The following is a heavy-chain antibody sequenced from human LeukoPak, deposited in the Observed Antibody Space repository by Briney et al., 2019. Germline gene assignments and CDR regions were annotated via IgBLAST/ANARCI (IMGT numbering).Heavy chain of an antibody. V-gene: IGHV4-59*01. CDR2: IYYSGST. J-gene: IGHJ6*02. CDR3: ASVVIAAAGTYSYGMDV. Sequence: WETLSLTCTASGGSISSYYWSWIRQPPGKGLEWIGYIYYSGSTNYNPSLKSRVTISVDTSKNQFSLKLSSVTAADTAVYYCASVVIAAAGTYSYGMDVWGQGTTVTVSS. CDR1: GGSISSYY. D-gene: IGHD6-13*01.